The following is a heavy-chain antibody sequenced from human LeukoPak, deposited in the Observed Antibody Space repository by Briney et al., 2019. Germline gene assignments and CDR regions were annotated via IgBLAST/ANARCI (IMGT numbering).Heavy chain of an antibody. V-gene: IGHV3-48*01. CDR3: ARACPVSYYFWSGPARYYYNMDV. CDR2: ISSSSSTI. CDR1: GVTFSSYS. Sequence: GGSLRLSCAASGVTFSSYSMNWVRQAPGKGLEWVSYISSSSSTIYYADSVKGRFPLSRDNSKNSLYLQMNGLGAEDTAVYYCARACPVSYYFWSGPARYYYNMDVWGKGTTVTGS. D-gene: IGHD3-3*01. J-gene: IGHJ6*03.